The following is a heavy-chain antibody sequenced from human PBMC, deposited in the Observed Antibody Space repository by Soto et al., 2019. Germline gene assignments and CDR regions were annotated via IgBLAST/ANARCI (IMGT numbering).Heavy chain of an antibody. V-gene: IGHV3-23*01. J-gene: IGHJ4*02. Sequence: GGSLRLSCAASGFTFSSYAMSWVRQAPGKGLEWVSAISGSGGSTYYADSVKGRFTISRDNSKNTLYLQMNGLRAEDTALYYCAKGEMITFGGVIVYPPGYWGQGTLVTVSS. D-gene: IGHD3-16*02. CDR3: AKGEMITFGGVIVYPPGY. CDR1: GFTFSSYA. CDR2: ISGSGGST.